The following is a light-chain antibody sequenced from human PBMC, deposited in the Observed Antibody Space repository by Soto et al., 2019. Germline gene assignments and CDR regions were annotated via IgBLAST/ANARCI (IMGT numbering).Light chain of an antibody. CDR3: QQYGTSPWT. CDR2: GAS. Sequence: ETVLTQSPGTLSLSTGERATLSSRASQSVTSNYLAWYQHKPGQAPRLLIYGASIRATGIPDRFSGSGSGTDFTLTIRRLEPEDFAVYYCQQYGTSPWTFGQGTKVDI. J-gene: IGKJ1*01. V-gene: IGKV3-20*01. CDR1: QSVTSNY.